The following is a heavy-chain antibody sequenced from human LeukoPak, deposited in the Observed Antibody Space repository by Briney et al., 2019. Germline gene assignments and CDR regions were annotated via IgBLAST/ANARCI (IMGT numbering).Heavy chain of an antibody. D-gene: IGHD7-27*01. V-gene: IGHV3-23*01. CDR1: GFTFSSYA. CDR3: AEVLTGSQDY. Sequence: RPGGSLRLSCAASGFTFSSYAMSWVRQAPGKGLEWLSTIGGGGENTYYADSVRGRFTISRDNSKNTVYLQMKSLRAEDTAVYFCAEVLTGSQDYWGQGTLVTVSS. CDR2: IGGGGENT. J-gene: IGHJ4*02.